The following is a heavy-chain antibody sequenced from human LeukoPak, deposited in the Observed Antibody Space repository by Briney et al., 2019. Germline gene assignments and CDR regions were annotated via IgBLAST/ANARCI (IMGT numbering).Heavy chain of an antibody. CDR3: ARLGYCSSTSCRRFDP. V-gene: IGHV1-18*04. D-gene: IGHD2-2*01. J-gene: IGHJ5*02. Sequence: ASVKVSCKASGYTFTSYGISWVRQVPGQGLEWMGWISAYNGNTNYAQKLQGRVTMTTDTSTSTAYMELRSLRSDDTAVYYCARLGYCSSTSCRRFDPWGQGALVTVSS. CDR1: GYTFTSYG. CDR2: ISAYNGNT.